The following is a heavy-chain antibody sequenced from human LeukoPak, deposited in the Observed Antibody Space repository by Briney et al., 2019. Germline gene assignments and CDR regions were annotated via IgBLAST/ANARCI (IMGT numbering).Heavy chain of an antibody. CDR1: GFTFSSYG. J-gene: IGHJ6*02. CDR3: ARDKMQANPLDYYYYYGMDV. V-gene: IGHV3-30*02. Sequence: GGSLRLSCAASGFTFSSYGMHWVRQAPGKGLEWVAFIRYDGSNKYYADSVKGRFTISRDNSKNTLYLQMNSLRAEDTAVYYCARDKMQANPLDYYYYYGMDVWGQGTTVTVSS. CDR2: IRYDGSNK.